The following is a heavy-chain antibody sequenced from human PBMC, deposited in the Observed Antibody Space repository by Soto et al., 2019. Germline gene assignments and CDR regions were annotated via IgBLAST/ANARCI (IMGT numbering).Heavy chain of an antibody. Sequence: EVQLLDSGGGLVQPGGSLRLSCAASGFTFSSYAMSWVRQAPGKGLEWVSTISGSGDTTYYADSVKGRLTISRDNSKNTLSLQMNNLRAEDTAVYYCAGIQLWPYFDFWGQGTLVTVSS. V-gene: IGHV3-23*01. J-gene: IGHJ4*02. D-gene: IGHD5-18*01. CDR1: GFTFSSYA. CDR3: AGIQLWPYFDF. CDR2: ISGSGDTT.